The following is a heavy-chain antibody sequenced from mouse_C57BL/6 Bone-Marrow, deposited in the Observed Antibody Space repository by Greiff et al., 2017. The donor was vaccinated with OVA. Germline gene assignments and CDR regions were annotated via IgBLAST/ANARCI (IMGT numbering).Heavy chain of an antibody. CDR2: IDPENGDT. CDR3: TTCNSDYAMDY. J-gene: IGHJ4*01. Sequence: VQLQQSGAELVRPGASVKLSCTASGFNIKDDYMHWVKQRPEQGLEWIGWIDPENGDTEYASKFQGKATITADTSSNTAYLQLSSLTSEDTAVYYCTTCNSDYAMDYWGQGTSVTVSS. D-gene: IGHD2-1*01. CDR1: GFNIKDDY. V-gene: IGHV14-4*01.